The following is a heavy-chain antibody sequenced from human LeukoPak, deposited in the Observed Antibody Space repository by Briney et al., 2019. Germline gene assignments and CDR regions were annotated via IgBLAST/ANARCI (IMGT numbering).Heavy chain of an antibody. J-gene: IGHJ4*02. CDR2: IYYSGST. Sequence: PSETLSLTCTVSGGSISSSSYYWGWIRQPPGKGLEWIGSIYYSGSTYYNPSLKSRVTISVDTSKNQFSLKLSSVTAADTAVYYCARLRGIAAAIFDYWGQGTLVTVSS. V-gene: IGHV4-39*01. D-gene: IGHD6-13*01. CDR1: GGSISSSSYY. CDR3: ARLRGIAAAIFDY.